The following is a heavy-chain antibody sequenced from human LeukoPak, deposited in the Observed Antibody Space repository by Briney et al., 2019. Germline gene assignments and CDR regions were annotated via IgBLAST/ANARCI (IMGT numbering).Heavy chain of an antibody. CDR1: GYSISSGYY. D-gene: IGHD2-2*01. CDR3: ARQTIDCSSTSCYPNWFDP. CDR2: IYHSGST. V-gene: IGHV4-38-2*01. Sequence: PSETLSLTCAVSGYSISSGYYWGWIRQPPGKGLEWIGSIYHSGSTYYNPSLKSRVTISVDTSKYQFSLKLSSVTAADTAVYYCARQTIDCSSTSCYPNWFDPWGQGTLVTVSS. J-gene: IGHJ5*02.